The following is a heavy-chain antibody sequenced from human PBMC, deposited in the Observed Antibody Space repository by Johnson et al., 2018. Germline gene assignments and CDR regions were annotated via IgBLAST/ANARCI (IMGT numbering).Heavy chain of an antibody. CDR1: GFTFSTYA. J-gene: IGHJ3*01. CDR3: ASDPHDGFDV. D-gene: IGHD2-21*02. V-gene: IGHV3-23*04. CDR2: ITKSGNNS. Sequence: EVQLVESGGGLVQPGGSLRLSCAASGFTFSTYAMSWVRQAPRKGLEWVSAITKSGNNSYYTDSVTGRFTVSRDHSRNTLFLQMNSLRTDDMAVYYCASDPHDGFDVWGQGTMVTVSS.